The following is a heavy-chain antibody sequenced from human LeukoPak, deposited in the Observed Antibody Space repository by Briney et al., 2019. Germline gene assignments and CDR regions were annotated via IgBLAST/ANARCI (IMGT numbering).Heavy chain of an antibody. J-gene: IGHJ4*02. Sequence: GGSLRLSCAVSGVTFSSYEMNWVRQAPGKGQEWVSYISSSCSTIYYADSVKGRFTISRDNAKNSLYLQMNSLRAEDTAVDYCAIDHPFLEWLLFFDYWGQGTLVTVSS. V-gene: IGHV3-48*03. D-gene: IGHD3-3*02. CDR2: ISSSCSTI. CDR1: GVTFSSYE. CDR3: AIDHPFLEWLLFFDY.